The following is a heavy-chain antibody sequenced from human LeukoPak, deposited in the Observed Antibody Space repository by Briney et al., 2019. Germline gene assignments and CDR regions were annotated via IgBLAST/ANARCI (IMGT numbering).Heavy chain of an antibody. CDR3: ASWGIVVVPSGGFDP. V-gene: IGHV1-2*02. CDR2: INPNSGGT. CDR1: GYTFTGYY. D-gene: IGHD2-2*01. Sequence: ASVKVSCKASGYTFTGYYMHWVRQAPGQGLEWMGWINPNSGGTNYAQKFQGRVTMTRDTSISTAYMELSRLRSDDTAVYYCASWGIVVVPSGGFDPWGQGTLVTVSS. J-gene: IGHJ5*02.